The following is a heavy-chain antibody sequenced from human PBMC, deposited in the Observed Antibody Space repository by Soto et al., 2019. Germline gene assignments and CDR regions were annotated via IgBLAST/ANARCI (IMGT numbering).Heavy chain of an antibody. D-gene: IGHD2-15*01. Sequence: GESLKISCKASGYKFTTFWLNWVRQTPGKGLEWLGRIDPTDSFTNYSPPFEGHVTISVDRSISTAYLQWNSLQASATAIYYCARPASGGSRDAFDLWRQGTTVPVSS. V-gene: IGHV5-10-1*01. CDR2: IDPTDSFT. CDR1: GYKFTTFW. J-gene: IGHJ3*01. CDR3: ARPASGGSRDAFDL.